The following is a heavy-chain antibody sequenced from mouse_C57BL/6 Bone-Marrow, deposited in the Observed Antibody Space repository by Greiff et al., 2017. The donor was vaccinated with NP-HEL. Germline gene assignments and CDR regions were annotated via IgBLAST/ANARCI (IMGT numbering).Heavy chain of an antibody. Sequence: LVESGPELVKPGASVKISCKASGYAFSSSWMNWVKQRPGKGLEWIGRIYPGDGDTNYNGKFKGKATLTADKSSSTAYMQLSSLTSEDSAVYFCANDGYYLLWYFDVWGTGTTVTVSS. CDR1: GYAFSSSW. CDR3: ANDGYYLLWYFDV. J-gene: IGHJ1*03. CDR2: IYPGDGDT. V-gene: IGHV1-82*01. D-gene: IGHD2-3*01.